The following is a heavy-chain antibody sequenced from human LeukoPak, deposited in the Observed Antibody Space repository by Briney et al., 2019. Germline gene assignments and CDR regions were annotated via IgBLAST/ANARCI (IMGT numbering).Heavy chain of an antibody. V-gene: IGHV3-48*03. D-gene: IGHD2-2*01. CDR3: ARDSSEYCDY. CDR2: ISSSGSTI. Sequence: GGSLRLSCAASGFTFSSSEMNWVRQAPGKGLEWVSYISSSGSTIYYADSVKGRFTISRDNAKNSLYLQMNSLRAENTAVYYCARDSSEYCDYWGQGTLVSVSS. CDR1: GFTFSSSE. J-gene: IGHJ4*02.